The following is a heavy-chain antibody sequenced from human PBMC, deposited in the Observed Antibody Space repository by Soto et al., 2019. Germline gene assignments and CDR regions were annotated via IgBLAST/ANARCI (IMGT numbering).Heavy chain of an antibody. Sequence: NPGGSLRLSCAASGFTFSDYYMSWIRQAPGKGLEWVSYISSSGSTIYYADSVKGRFTISRDNAKNSLYLQMNSLRAEDTAVYYCARDLWSSGWQFDYWGQGTLVTVSS. J-gene: IGHJ4*02. D-gene: IGHD6-19*01. CDR3: ARDLWSSGWQFDY. CDR1: GFTFSDYY. V-gene: IGHV3-11*01. CDR2: ISSSGSTI.